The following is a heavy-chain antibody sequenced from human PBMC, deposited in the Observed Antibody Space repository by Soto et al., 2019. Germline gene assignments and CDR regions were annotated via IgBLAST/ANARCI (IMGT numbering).Heavy chain of an antibody. V-gene: IGHV1-69*01. J-gene: IGHJ5*02. CDR3: ARNLGVEHQLLCGGGGHPNWFDP. CDR2: IIPIFDTT. CDR1: GGTFSNYA. Sequence: QVQLVQSGAEVKKPGSSVKVSCKASGGTFSNYAISWVRQAPGQGLEWMGGIIPIFDTTNYAQKFQGRVTITADESTSTAYMELSSLRSEDTAVYYCARNLGVEHQLLCGGGGHPNWFDPWGQGTLVTVSS. D-gene: IGHD2-2*01.